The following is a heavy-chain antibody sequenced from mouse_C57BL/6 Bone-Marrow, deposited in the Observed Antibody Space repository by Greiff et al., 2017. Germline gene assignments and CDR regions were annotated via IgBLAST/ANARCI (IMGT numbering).Heavy chain of an antibody. J-gene: IGHJ3*01. V-gene: IGHV1-9*01. CDR3: ARDHGNTWFAY. D-gene: IGHD2-1*01. CDR1: GYTFTGYW. CDR2: ILPGSGST. Sequence: QVQLQQSGAELMKPGASVQLSCKATGYTFTGYWIEWVKQRPGHGLEWIGEILPGSGSTNYNEKFKGKATFTADTSSITAYMQLSSLTTEDSAIYYCARDHGNTWFAYWGQGTLVTVSA.